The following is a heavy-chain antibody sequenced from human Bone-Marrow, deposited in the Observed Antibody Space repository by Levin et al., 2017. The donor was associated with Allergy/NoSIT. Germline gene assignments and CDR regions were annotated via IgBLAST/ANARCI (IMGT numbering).Heavy chain of an antibody. V-gene: IGHV3-33*01. CDR3: ARDEGDNWFDP. Sequence: GESLKISCAASGFTFSSYGMHWVRQAPGKGLEWVAVIWYDGSNKYYADSVKGRFTISRDNSKNTLYLQMNSLRAEDTAVYYCARDEGDNWFDPWGQGTLVTVSS. CDR2: IWYDGSNK. CDR1: GFTFSSYG. J-gene: IGHJ5*02.